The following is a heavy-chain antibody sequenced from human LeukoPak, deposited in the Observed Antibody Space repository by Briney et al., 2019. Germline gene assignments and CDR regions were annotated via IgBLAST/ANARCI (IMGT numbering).Heavy chain of an antibody. CDR2: IYPGDSDT. CDR1: GYSFTSYW. V-gene: IGHV5-51*01. CDR3: ARVAGYQLGCDWFDP. D-gene: IGHD2-2*01. Sequence: GESLKISCKGSGYSFTSYWIGWVRQMPGKGLEWMGIIYPGDSDTRYSPSFQGQVTISADKSISTAYLQWSSLKASDTAMYYCARVAGYQLGCDWFDPWGQGTLVTVSS. J-gene: IGHJ5*02.